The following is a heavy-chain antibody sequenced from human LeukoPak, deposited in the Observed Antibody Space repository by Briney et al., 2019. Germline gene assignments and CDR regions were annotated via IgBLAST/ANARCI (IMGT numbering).Heavy chain of an antibody. J-gene: IGHJ5*02. CDR1: AGSITNRSYY. CDR2: MHHTRST. Sequence: SENLSLNCTGSAGSITNRSYYWRWTRQPPGKGLEWIRNMHHTRSTYYSACLKSGVTISGGTSKTQFSLKLSSVTAADTAGYYCAAVPGAYYDSSGYLNWFDPWGQGTLVTVSS. D-gene: IGHD3-22*01. CDR3: AAVPGAYYDSSGYLNWFDP. V-gene: IGHV4-39*07.